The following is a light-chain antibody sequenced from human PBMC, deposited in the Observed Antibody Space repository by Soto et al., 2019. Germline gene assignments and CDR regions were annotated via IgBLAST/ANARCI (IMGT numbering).Light chain of an antibody. V-gene: IGKV1-39*01. J-gene: IGKJ2*01. Sequence: DIPMTQSPSSLSASVGDRVTITCRASQSISYHLNWYQQKSGNAPKLLIYAGSSLQSGVPSRFSASGSGTDFTLTISSLQPEDFATYYCQQSHNTPRTFGQGTKLEVK. CDR2: AGS. CDR3: QQSHNTPRT. CDR1: QSISYH.